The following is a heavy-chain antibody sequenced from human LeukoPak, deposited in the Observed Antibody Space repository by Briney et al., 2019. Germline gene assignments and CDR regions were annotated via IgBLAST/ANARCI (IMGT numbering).Heavy chain of an antibody. CDR2: IFHTGNT. CDR1: GGSVSGYY. J-gene: IGHJ5*02. Sequence: SETLSLTCTVSGGSVSGYYWSWIRQPPGKGLEWIGYIFHTGNTNYNPSLESRVTISVDTSKNQFSLKLSSVTAADTAVYYCARTSLGGAWFDPWGQGTLVTVSS. V-gene: IGHV4-59*08. CDR3: ARTSLGGAWFDP. D-gene: IGHD3-10*01.